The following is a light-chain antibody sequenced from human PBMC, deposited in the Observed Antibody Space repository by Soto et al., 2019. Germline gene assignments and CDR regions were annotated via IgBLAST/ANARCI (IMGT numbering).Light chain of an antibody. V-gene: IGLV2-14*01. CDR1: SSDIGIYKY. CDR2: EVT. J-gene: IGLJ1*01. Sequence: QSVLTQPASVSGSPGQSIAISCTGSSSDIGIYKYVSWYQQHPGKVPKLIIYEVTNRPSGVSNRFSGSKSGNTASLTISGLQAEDEADYYCCSYAGSSDVFGTGTKVTVL. CDR3: CSYAGSSDV.